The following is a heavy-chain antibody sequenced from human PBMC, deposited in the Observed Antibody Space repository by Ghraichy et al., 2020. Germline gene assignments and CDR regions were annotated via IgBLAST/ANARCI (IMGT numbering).Heavy chain of an antibody. Sequence: GGSLRLSCAASGFTFDDYAMHWVRQAPGKGLEWVSLISWDGGSTYYADSVKGRFTISRDNSKNSLYLQMNSLRAEDTALYYCAKGGNGGYVGAAPNYWGQGTLVTVSS. CDR1: GFTFDDYA. CDR2: ISWDGGST. V-gene: IGHV3-43D*04. D-gene: IGHD5-12*01. J-gene: IGHJ4*02. CDR3: AKGGNGGYVGAAPNY.